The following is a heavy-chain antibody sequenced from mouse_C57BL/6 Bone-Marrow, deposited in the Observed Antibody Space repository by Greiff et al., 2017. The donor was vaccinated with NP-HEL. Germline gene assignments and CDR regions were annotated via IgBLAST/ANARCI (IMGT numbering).Heavy chain of an antibody. V-gene: IGHV1-54*01. CDR1: GYAFTNYL. J-gene: IGHJ3*01. CDR3: ARSDYGSSFAY. Sequence: QVQLKESGAELVRPGTSVKVSCKASGYAFTNYLIEWVKQRPGKGLEWIGVINTGRGGTNYNEKFKGTATLTADKSYRTPYMQLSILTSEDSAVYFCARSDYGSSFAYWGQGTLVTVSA. D-gene: IGHD1-1*01. CDR2: INTGRGGT.